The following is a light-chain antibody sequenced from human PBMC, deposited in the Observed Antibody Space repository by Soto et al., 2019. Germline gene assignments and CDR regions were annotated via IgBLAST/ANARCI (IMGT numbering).Light chain of an antibody. CDR2: EVS. V-gene: IGLV2-14*01. CDR1: SCDVGGYNY. Sequence: QSALTQPASVSGSPGQSITISCTGTSCDVGGYNYVSWYQQHPGKAPKLMIYEVSNRPSGVSNRFSGSKSGNTASLTISGLQAEDEADYYCSSYTSSSTPLYVFGTGTKLTVL. J-gene: IGLJ1*01. CDR3: SSYTSSSTPLYV.